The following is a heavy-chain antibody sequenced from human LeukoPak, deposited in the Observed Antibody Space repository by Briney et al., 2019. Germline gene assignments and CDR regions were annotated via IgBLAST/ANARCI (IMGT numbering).Heavy chain of an antibody. Sequence: ASAKVSCKASGYTFTGYYMHWVRQAPGQGLEWMGRINPNSGGTNYAQKFQGRVTMTRDTSISTAYMELSRLRSDDTAVYYCARDLTMVRGVIITWAGSDDAFDIWGQGTMVTVSS. CDR2: INPNSGGT. CDR3: ARDLTMVRGVIITWAGSDDAFDI. D-gene: IGHD3-10*01. J-gene: IGHJ3*02. CDR1: GYTFTGYY. V-gene: IGHV1-2*06.